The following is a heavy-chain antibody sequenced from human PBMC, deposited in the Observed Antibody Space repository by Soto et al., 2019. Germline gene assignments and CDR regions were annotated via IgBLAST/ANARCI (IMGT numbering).Heavy chain of an antibody. V-gene: IGHV1-3*01. J-gene: IGHJ4*02. D-gene: IGHD4-17*01. CDR2: INAGNGNT. CDR1: GYTFTSYA. CDR3: ARAYGNYRNYFDY. Sequence: QVQLVQSGAEVKKPGASVKVSCKASGYTFTSYAMHWVRQAPGQRLEWMGWINAGNGNTKYSQKFQGRVTITRDTYASTAYMELSSLRSEDTAVYYCARAYGNYRNYFDYWGQGTLVTVSS.